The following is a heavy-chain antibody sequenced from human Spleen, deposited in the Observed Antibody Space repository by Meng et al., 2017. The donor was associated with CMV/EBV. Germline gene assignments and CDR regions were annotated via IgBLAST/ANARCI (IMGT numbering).Heavy chain of an antibody. CDR2: ISSGGGYI. Sequence: GESLKISCAASGFTFSDYTMNWVRQAPGKGLEWVSSISSGGGYIYFADSVKGRFTISRDNTRNSLYLQMNSLRDEDTAIYYCAKCRSGIAAALNYWGLGTLVTVSS. D-gene: IGHD6-13*01. CDR1: GFTFSDYT. CDR3: AKCRSGIAAALNY. J-gene: IGHJ4*02. V-gene: IGHV3-21*01.